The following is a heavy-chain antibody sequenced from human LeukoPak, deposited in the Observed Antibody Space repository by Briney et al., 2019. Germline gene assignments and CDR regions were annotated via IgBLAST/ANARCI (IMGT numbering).Heavy chain of an antibody. J-gene: IGHJ3*02. Sequence: SETLSLTCTVSGGSISSFYWSWIRQPPGKGLEWIGYIYNSESTNYNPSLKSGVSISVDTSKNQFSLMLTSVTASDTAMYYCARHCSGGTCPLSFDAFDIWGQGTMVTVSS. CDR1: GGSISSFY. V-gene: IGHV4-59*08. D-gene: IGHD2-15*01. CDR3: ARHCSGGTCPLSFDAFDI. CDR2: IYNSEST.